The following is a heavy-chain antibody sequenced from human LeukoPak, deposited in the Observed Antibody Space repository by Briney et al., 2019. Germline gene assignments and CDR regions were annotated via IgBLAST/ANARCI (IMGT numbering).Heavy chain of an antibody. D-gene: IGHD6-13*01. J-gene: IGHJ2*01. V-gene: IGHV4-59*01. Sequence: SETLSLTCTVSGGSISGYYWSWIRQPPGKGLEWIGYIYYSGSTNYNLSLKSRVTISLDTSKNQFSLKLSSVTAADTAVYYCARSSLDHIAAAAPSWYFDLWGRGTLVTVSS. CDR3: ARSSLDHIAAAAPSWYFDL. CDR2: IYYSGST. CDR1: GGSISGYY.